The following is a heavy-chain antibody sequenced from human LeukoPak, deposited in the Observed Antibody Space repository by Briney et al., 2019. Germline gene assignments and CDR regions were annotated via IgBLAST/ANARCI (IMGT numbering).Heavy chain of an antibody. CDR3: ARSSVYVATIPYHHGMDV. CDR1: GFTFSSYS. CDR2: ISSSSSYI. D-gene: IGHD5-24*01. J-gene: IGHJ6*02. Sequence: GGSLRLSCAASGFTFSSYSMNWVRQAPGKGLEWVSSISSSSSYIYYADSVKGRFTISRDDAKNSLYLQMNSLRAEDTAVYYCARSSVYVATIPYHHGMDVWGQGTTVTVSS. V-gene: IGHV3-21*01.